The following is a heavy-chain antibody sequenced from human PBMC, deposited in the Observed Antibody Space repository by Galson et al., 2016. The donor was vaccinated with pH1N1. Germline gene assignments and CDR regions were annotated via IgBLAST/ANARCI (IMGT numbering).Heavy chain of an antibody. CDR2: VNPSGST. CDR1: GGSFSDYY. V-gene: IGHV4-34*01. D-gene: IGHD4-23*01. Sequence: TLSLTCTVYGGSFSDYYWSWIRQPPGKGLEWIGEVNPSGSTIYNPSLNSRVIISADTSRNQFSLKLTSVTAADTAVYFCARVDFGGKPGDWGQGTQVTVSS. J-gene: IGHJ4*02. CDR3: ARVDFGGKPGD.